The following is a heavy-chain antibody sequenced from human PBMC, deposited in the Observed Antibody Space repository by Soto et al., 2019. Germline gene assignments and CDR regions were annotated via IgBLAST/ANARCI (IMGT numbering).Heavy chain of an antibody. D-gene: IGHD6-6*01. V-gene: IGHV4-34*01. CDR2: INHSGST. CDR3: ARGVAARRVVYWFDP. Sequence: PSETLSLTCAVYGGSFSGYYWSWIRQPPGKGLEWIGEINHSGSTNYNPSLKSRVTISVDTSKNQFSLKLSSVTAADTAVYYCARGVAARRVVYWFDPWGQGTLVTVSS. CDR1: GGSFSGYY. J-gene: IGHJ5*02.